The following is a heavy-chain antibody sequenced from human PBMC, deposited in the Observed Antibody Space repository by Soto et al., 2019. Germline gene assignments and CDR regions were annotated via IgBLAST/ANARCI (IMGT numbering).Heavy chain of an antibody. CDR1: GGSVSSDNYY. CDR2: IYFSGST. V-gene: IGHV4-30-4*01. CDR3: ESTSWFDNSSSAH. D-gene: IGHD3-22*01. J-gene: IGHJ4*02. Sequence: PSETLSLTCTVSGGSVSSDNYYWSWIRQPPGKGLEWIGYIYFSGSTYYNPSLKSRGIISIDTSNNQFSLKLSSVNAADTAVYYCESTSWFDNSSSAHWGRGTLVT.